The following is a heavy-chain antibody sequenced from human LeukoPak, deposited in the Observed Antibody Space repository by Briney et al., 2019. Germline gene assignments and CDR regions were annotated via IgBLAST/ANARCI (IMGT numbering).Heavy chain of an antibody. J-gene: IGHJ4*02. V-gene: IGHV4-59*01. CDR1: GGSISSYY. CDR3: ARGSPLLSYDILTGYYFDY. CDR2: IYYSGSI. Sequence: SETLSLTCTVSGGSISSYYWSWIRQPPGKGLEWIGYIYYSGSINYNPSLKSRVTISVDTSKNQFSLKLSSVTAADTAVYYCARGSPLLSYDILTGYYFDYWGQGTLVTVSS. D-gene: IGHD3-9*01.